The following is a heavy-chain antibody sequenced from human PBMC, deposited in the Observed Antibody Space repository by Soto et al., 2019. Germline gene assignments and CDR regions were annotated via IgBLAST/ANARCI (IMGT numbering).Heavy chain of an antibody. CDR3: ARDNYYDSSGYNY. CDR2: IIPIFGTA. CDR1: GGTFSSYA. Sequence: QVQLVQSGAEVKKPGSSVRVSCKASGGTFSSYAISWVRQAPGQGLEWMGGIIPIFGTANHAQKFQGRVTITPDESTSRAYMELSSLTSEDTDVYYCARDNYYDSSGYNYWGHGTLVTVSS. D-gene: IGHD3-22*01. V-gene: IGHV1-69*01. J-gene: IGHJ4*01.